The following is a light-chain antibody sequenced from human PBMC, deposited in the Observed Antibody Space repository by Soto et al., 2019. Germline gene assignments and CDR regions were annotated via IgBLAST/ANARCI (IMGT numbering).Light chain of an antibody. V-gene: IGLV2-14*01. CDR3: NSYTSSSTRV. CDR1: SSDVGGYNY. J-gene: IGLJ2*01. Sequence: QSVLTQPASVSGSPGQSITISCTGTSSDVGGYNYVSWYQQHPGKAPKLLIYDVSKWPSGVSNRFSGSKSGNTASLTISGLQAEEEADYYCNSYTSSSTRVFGGGTKLTVL. CDR2: DVS.